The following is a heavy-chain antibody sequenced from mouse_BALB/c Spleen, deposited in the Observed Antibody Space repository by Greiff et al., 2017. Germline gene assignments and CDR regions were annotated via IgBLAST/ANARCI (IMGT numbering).Heavy chain of an antibody. J-gene: IGHJ2*01. D-gene: IGHD2-14*01. CDR1: GFSLTGYG. CDR2: IWSGGST. CDR3: ARVYYRYGFDY. V-gene: IGHV2-2*02. Sequence: VKLMESGPGLVAPSQSLSITCTVSGFSLTGYGVNWVRQSPGKGLEWLGVIWSGGSTDYNAAFISRLSISKDNSKSQVFFKMNSLQANDTAIYYCARVYYRYGFDYWGQGTTLTVSS.